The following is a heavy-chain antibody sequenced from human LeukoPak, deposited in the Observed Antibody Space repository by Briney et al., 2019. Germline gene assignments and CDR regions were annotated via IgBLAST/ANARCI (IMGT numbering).Heavy chain of an antibody. Sequence: PGGSLRLSCAASGFTGFSNYMSWLRQAPGKGLEGVSVLYSDGRKFYGGSVRGRFTISKEKSKKTAYLEMNRLRGGGTGVYYCAGGITMVQGVIFAYWGQGALVTVSS. CDR1: GFTGFSNY. CDR3: AGGITMVQGVIFAY. D-gene: IGHD3-10*01. CDR2: LYSDGRK. J-gene: IGHJ4*02. V-gene: IGHV3-53*01.